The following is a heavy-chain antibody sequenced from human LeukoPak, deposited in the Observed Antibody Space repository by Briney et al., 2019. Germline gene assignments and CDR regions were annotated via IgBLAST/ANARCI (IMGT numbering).Heavy chain of an antibody. V-gene: IGHV1-2*02. CDR1: GYTFTGYY. D-gene: IGHD2-2*01. CDR3: ARAGDNVVPAALDY. CDR2: INPNSGGT. Sequence: ASVKVSCKASGYTFTGYYMHWVRQAPGQGLEWMGWINPNSGGTNYAQKLQGRVTMTTDTSTSTAYMGLRSLRSDDTAVYYCARAGDNVVPAALDYWGQGTLVTVSS. J-gene: IGHJ4*02.